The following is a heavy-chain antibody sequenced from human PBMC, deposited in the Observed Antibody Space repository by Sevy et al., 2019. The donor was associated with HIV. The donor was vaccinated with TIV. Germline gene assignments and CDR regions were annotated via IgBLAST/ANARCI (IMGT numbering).Heavy chain of an antibody. Sequence: GGSLRLSCSASGFNISPYSLHWIRQSPGKGLQWVAVISKDGKNQQFADFVRGRFSISRDNSRNTFHLQMNNLRPEDTVVYFCAKQGYYYDAHSQSADWFDPWGQGTLVTVSS. J-gene: IGHJ5*02. V-gene: IGHV3-30-3*02. CDR3: AKQGYYYDAHSQSADWFDP. CDR2: ISKDGKNQ. D-gene: IGHD3-22*01. CDR1: GFNISPYS.